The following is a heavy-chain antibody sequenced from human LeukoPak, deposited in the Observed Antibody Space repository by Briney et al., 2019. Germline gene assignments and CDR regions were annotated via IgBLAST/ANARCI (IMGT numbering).Heavy chain of an antibody. V-gene: IGHV4-39*01. D-gene: IGHD3-3*01. CDR1: GGSISSSYY. J-gene: IGHJ4*02. Sequence: SETLSLTCTVSGGSISSSYYWGWVRQPPGKGLEWIGSIYYSGSTYYNPSLKSRVTISVDTSKNQFSLKLSSVTAADTAVYYCAGGEPTIFGVEEGYYFDYWGQGTLVTVSS. CDR2: IYYSGST. CDR3: AGGEPTIFGVEEGYYFDY.